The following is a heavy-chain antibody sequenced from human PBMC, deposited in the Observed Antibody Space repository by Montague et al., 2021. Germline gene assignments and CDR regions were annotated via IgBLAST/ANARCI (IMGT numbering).Heavy chain of an antibody. CDR1: GFTFSSYA. Sequence: SLRLSCAASGFTFSSYAMHWVRQAPGTGPEWVAIIWFDGSEKYYRDSVKGRFTISRDNSENTLHLQMNSLRAEDTAVYYCVKDSGYFYYMDVWGKGTTVTVSS. D-gene: IGHD3-10*01. CDR3: VKDSGYFYYMDV. V-gene: IGHV3-33*06. J-gene: IGHJ6*03. CDR2: IWFDGSEK.